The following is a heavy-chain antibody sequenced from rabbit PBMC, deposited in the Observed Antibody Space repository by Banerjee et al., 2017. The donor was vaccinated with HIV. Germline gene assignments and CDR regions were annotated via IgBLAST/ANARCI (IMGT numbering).Heavy chain of an antibody. D-gene: IGHD4-1*01. Sequence: EESGGDLVKPEGSLTLTCTASGLDFSSNYWIWWVRQAPGKGLEWIGYIYADSSDRTHYASWAKGRFTISKTSSTTVTLQITSLTAADTATYFCARDLAGVIGWNFGLWGQGTLVTVS. J-gene: IGHJ4*01. CDR2: IYADSSDRT. V-gene: IGHV1S45*01. CDR3: ARDLAGVIGWNFGL. CDR1: GLDFSSNYW.